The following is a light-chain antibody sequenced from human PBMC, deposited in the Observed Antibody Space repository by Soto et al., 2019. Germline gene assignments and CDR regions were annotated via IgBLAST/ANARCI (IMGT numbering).Light chain of an antibody. J-gene: IGKJ2*01. CDR1: QTIKSS. V-gene: IGKV1-39*01. CDR3: QQCYTTPYT. CDR2: GAS. Sequence: DIQMTQSPSSLSASVGDRVTISCRASQTIKSSLNWYQHKPGKAPQLLISGASSLQGGVPSRFSGSASGPEFTLTISSLQPEDIATYYCQQCYTTPYTFGQGTKLDLK.